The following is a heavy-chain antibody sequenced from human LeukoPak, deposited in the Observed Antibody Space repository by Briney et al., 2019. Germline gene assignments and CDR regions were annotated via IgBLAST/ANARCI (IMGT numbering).Heavy chain of an antibody. Sequence: ASVKVSCKASGGTFSSYAISWVRQAPGQGLEWMGGIIPIFGTANYAQKFQGRVTITADKSTSTAYMELSSLRSEDTAVYYCARGVYGGNSYYYYYMDVWGKGTTVTVSS. CDR1: GGTFSSYA. V-gene: IGHV1-69*06. CDR2: IIPIFGTA. J-gene: IGHJ6*03. CDR3: ARGVYGGNSYYYYYMDV. D-gene: IGHD4-23*01.